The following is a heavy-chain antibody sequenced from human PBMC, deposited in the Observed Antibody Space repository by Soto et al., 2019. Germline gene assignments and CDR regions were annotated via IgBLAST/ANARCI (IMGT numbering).Heavy chain of an antibody. J-gene: IGHJ6*02. CDR3: ASVYYYYYYGMDV. V-gene: IGHV4-34*01. CDR2: INHSGST. Sequence: PSETLSLTCAVYGGSFSGYYWSWIRQPPGKGLEWIGEINHSGSTNYNPSLKSRVTISVDTSKNQFSLKLSSVTAADTAVYYCASVYYYYYYGMDVWGQGTTVTVS. CDR1: GGSFSGYY.